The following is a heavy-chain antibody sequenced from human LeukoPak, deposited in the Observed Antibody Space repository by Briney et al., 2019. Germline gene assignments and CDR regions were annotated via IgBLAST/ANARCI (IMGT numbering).Heavy chain of an antibody. V-gene: IGHV4-59*08. CDR2: IYYSGST. CDR1: GGSISSYY. Sequence: SETLSLTCTVSGGSISSYYWSWIRQPPGKGLEWIGYIYYSGSTNYNPSLKSRVTISVDTSKNQFSLKLSSVTAADAAVYYCARVIAAAGTQWFDPWGQGTLVTVSS. CDR3: ARVIAAAGTQWFDP. J-gene: IGHJ5*02. D-gene: IGHD6-13*01.